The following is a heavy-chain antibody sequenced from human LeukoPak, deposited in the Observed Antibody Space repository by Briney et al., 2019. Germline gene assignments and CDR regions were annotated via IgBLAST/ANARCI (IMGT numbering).Heavy chain of an antibody. CDR2: ISSSSSTI. V-gene: IGHV3-48*01. Sequence: GGSLRLSCAASGFTFSSYSMNWVRQAPGKGLEWVSYISSSSSTIYYADSVKGRFTISRDNAKNSLYLQMNSLRAEDTAVYYCARDRSGWYRADAFDIWGQGTMVTVSS. CDR3: ARDRSGWYRADAFDI. J-gene: IGHJ3*02. CDR1: GFTFSSYS. D-gene: IGHD6-19*01.